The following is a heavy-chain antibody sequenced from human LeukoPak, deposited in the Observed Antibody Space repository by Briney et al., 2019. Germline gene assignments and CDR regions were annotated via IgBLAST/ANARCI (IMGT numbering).Heavy chain of an antibody. CDR3: ARVGSGSY. J-gene: IGHJ4*02. CDR2: ISAYNGKP. V-gene: IGHV1-18*01. D-gene: IGHD3-10*01. CDR1: GYTFTSYG. Sequence: GSSVKVSCKPSGYTFTSYGISWVRQAPGQELEWMGWISAYNGKPKYAQNPQGRVHITTDTSKSTAYMELGRFGPDDTGGYLCARVGSGSYWGQRTLATVSS.